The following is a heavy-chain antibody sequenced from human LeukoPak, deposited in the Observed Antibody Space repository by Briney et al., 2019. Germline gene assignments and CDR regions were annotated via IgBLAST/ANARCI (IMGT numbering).Heavy chain of an antibody. CDR2: ISGTGSHI. CDR3: ARSGLSRFGF. D-gene: IGHD2/OR15-2a*01. CDR1: GFTFSSYS. V-gene: IGHV3-21*04. J-gene: IGHJ4*02. Sequence: GGSLRLSCAASGFTFSSYSMNWVRQAPGKGLEWVSSISGTGSHIYSADSMKGRFIISRDNAKNSLYLQMNSLRAEDTAVYYCARSGLSRFGFWGQGTLVTVSS.